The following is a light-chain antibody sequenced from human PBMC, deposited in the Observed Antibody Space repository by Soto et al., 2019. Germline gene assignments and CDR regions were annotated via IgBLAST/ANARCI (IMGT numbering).Light chain of an antibody. Sequence: QSALTQPASVSGSPGQSITISCTGTISDVASYNLVSWYQQYPGEAPKLIIYGVNQRPSGLSNRFSGSKSGNTASLTISGLQAEDEADYHCSSFAGSSTWVFGGGTKLTVL. CDR2: GVN. J-gene: IGLJ3*02. CDR1: ISDVASYNL. CDR3: SSFAGSSTWV. V-gene: IGLV2-23*02.